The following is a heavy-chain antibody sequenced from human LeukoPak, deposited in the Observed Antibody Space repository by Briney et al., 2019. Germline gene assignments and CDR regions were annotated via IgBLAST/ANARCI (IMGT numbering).Heavy chain of an antibody. J-gene: IGHJ5*02. V-gene: IGHV5-51*01. Sequence: GESLKISCEGSGYSFTSYWIGWVRQMPGKGLEWMGIIYPGDSDTRYSPSFQGQVTISADKSISTAYLQWSSLKASDTAMYYCAREKDSYGLESNWFDPWGQGTLVTVSS. D-gene: IGHD5-18*01. CDR2: IYPGDSDT. CDR3: AREKDSYGLESNWFDP. CDR1: GYSFTSYW.